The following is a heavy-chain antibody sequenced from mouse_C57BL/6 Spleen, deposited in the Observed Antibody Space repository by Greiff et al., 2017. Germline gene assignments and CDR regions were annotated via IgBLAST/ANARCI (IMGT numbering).Heavy chain of an antibody. J-gene: IGHJ1*03. V-gene: IGHV1-64*01. CDR1: GYTFTSYW. CDR2: IHPNSGST. D-gene: IGHD2-3*01. Sequence: VQLQQSGAELVKPGASVKLSCKASGYTFTSYWMHWVKQRPGQGLEWIGMIHPNSGSTNYNEKFKSKATLTVDKSSSTAYMQLSSLTSEDSAVYYCARYDLDWYFDVWGTGTTVTVSS. CDR3: ARYDLDWYFDV.